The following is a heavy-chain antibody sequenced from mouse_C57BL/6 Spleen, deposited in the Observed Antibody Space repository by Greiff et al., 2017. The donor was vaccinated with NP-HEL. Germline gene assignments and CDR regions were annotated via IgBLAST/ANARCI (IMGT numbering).Heavy chain of an antibody. Sequence: EVKLVESGEGLVKPGGSLKLSCAASGFTFSSYAMSWVRQTPEKRLEWVAYISSGGDYIYYADTVKGRFTISRDNARNTLYLQMSSLKSEDTAMYYCTSPGYGSSLFAYWGQGTLVTVSA. CDR1: GFTFSSYA. CDR3: TSPGYGSSLFAY. D-gene: IGHD1-1*01. V-gene: IGHV5-9-1*02. CDR2: ISSGGDYI. J-gene: IGHJ3*01.